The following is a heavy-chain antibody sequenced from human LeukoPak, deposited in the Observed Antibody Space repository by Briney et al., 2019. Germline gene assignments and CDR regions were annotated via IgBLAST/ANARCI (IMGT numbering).Heavy chain of an antibody. J-gene: IGHJ4*02. CDR3: ARVHYDYVWGSYRSRHFDY. CDR2: THRSGDT. V-gene: IGHV4/OR15-8*02. Sequence: PSETLSLTCAVYGVSISSDNWWTWVRQPPGKGLEWIGETHRSGDTKYNPSLNGRVTISMDNSKNQLSLNLSSVTAADTAVYYCARVHYDYVWGSYRSRHFDYWGQGTLVTVSS. D-gene: IGHD3-16*02. CDR1: GVSISSDNW.